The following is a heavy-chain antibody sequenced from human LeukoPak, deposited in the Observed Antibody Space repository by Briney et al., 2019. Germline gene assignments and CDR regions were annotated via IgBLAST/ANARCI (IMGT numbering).Heavy chain of an antibody. CDR1: GFTVSSNF. CDR3: ARHCSSTTCYWDYFDY. CDR2: IYSGGST. Sequence: GGSLRLSCAASGFTVSSNFMSWVRQAPGKGLEWVSVIYSGGSTYYADSVKGRFTVSRDISKNTVYLQMSSLRAEDTAVYYCARHCSSTTCYWDYFDYWGQGTLVTVSS. V-gene: IGHV3-66*04. J-gene: IGHJ4*02. D-gene: IGHD2-2*01.